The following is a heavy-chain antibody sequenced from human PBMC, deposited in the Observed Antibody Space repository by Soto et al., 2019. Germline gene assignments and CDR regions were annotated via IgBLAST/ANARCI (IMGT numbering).Heavy chain of an antibody. CDR1: GGSISSSNW. J-gene: IGHJ3*02. D-gene: IGHD3-22*01. CDR2: IYHSGST. Sequence: QVQLQESGPGLVKPSGTLSLTCAVSGGSISSSNWWSWVRQPPGKGLEWIGEIYHSGSTNYNPSHKIRVTIPVDKSKNQFSLKLSSVTAADTAVYYCARIWDYDSFGDAFDIWGQGTMVTVSS. V-gene: IGHV4-4*02. CDR3: ARIWDYDSFGDAFDI.